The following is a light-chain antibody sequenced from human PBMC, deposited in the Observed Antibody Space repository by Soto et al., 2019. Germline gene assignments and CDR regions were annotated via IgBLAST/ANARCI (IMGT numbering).Light chain of an antibody. CDR3: CSYAGIYTWV. V-gene: IGLV2-11*01. Sequence: QSALTQPRSVSGSPGQSVTISCTGTSSDVGGFNYVSWYQHHPGKAPKLIIYDVSKRPSGVPDRFSGSKSGNTASLTISGLQAEDEADYYCCSYAGIYTWVFGGGTKLTVL. CDR1: SSDVGGFNY. CDR2: DVS. J-gene: IGLJ3*02.